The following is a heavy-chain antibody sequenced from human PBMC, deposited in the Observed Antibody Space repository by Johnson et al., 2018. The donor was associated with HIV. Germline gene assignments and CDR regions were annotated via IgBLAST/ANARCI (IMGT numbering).Heavy chain of an antibody. CDR1: GFTFSSYA. V-gene: IGHV3-64*01. J-gene: IGHJ3*02. CDR3: ARADEWELVGRGYAFDI. D-gene: IGHD1-26*01. CDR2: ISSNGGST. Sequence: VQLVESGGGLVQPGGSLRLSCAASGFTFSSYAMHWVRQAPGKGLEYVSAISSNGGSTYYANSVKGRFTISRDDSKNTLYLQMGSLRAEDMAVYYCARADEWELVGRGYAFDIWGQGTMVTVSS.